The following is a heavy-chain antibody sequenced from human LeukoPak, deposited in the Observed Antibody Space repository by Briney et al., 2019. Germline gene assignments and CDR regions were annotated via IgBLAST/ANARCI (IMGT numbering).Heavy chain of an antibody. D-gene: IGHD5-18*01. V-gene: IGHV1-46*01. Sequence: GASVNVSCKASGYTFTSYYMHWVRQAPGQGLEWMGIINPSGGSTSYAQKFQGRVTMTRDTSTSTVYMELSSLRSEDTAVYYCARFPNTAMVMGLEYYYYGMDVWGQGTTVTVSS. J-gene: IGHJ6*02. CDR2: INPSGGST. CDR1: GYTFTSYY. CDR3: ARFPNTAMVMGLEYYYYGMDV.